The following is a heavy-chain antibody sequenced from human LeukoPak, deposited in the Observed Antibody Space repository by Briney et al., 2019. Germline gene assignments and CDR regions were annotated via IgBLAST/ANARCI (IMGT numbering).Heavy chain of an antibody. D-gene: IGHD3-10*01. CDR1: GYTFTSYG. Sequence: ASVKVSCKASGYTFTSYGISWVRQAPGQGLEWMGWISAYNGNTNYAKKLQSRVTMTTETSTSTAYMELRSLRSDDTAVYYCARGGITMVRGVGTLNWFDPWGQGTLVTVSS. J-gene: IGHJ5*02. V-gene: IGHV1-18*04. CDR2: ISAYNGNT. CDR3: ARGGITMVRGVGTLNWFDP.